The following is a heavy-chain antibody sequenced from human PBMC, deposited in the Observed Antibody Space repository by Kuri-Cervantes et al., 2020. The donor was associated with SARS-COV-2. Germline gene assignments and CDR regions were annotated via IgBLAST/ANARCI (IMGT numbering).Heavy chain of an antibody. CDR2: INYIGNS. CDR3: ARHPNSMSGFDP. CDR1: GGSISSGGYS. D-gene: IGHD3-3*02. Sequence: SETLPLTCAVSGGSISSGGYSWSWIRQPPGKGLEWIGSINYIGNSYRNPSLRSRVIMSVDTSKNQFSVNINSVTAADTAIYFCARHPNSMSGFDPWGQGTPVTVSS. J-gene: IGHJ5*02. V-gene: IGHV4-30-2*03.